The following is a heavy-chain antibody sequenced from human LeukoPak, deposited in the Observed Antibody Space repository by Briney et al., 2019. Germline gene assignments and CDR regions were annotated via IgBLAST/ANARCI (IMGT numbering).Heavy chain of an antibody. D-gene: IGHD5-24*01. CDR3: ARVFRRGVYNYDGFDI. J-gene: IGHJ3*02. CDR1: SGSINVDGYY. Sequence: PPETLSLTCIVSSGSINVDGYYWSWLRQPAGKGLEWIGRIYANGDTNYSPSLESRVTISIDTSKNQFSLRLSSVTAADSAVYFCARVFRRGVYNYDGFDIWGQGTTVTVSS. CDR2: IYANGDT. V-gene: IGHV4-61*02.